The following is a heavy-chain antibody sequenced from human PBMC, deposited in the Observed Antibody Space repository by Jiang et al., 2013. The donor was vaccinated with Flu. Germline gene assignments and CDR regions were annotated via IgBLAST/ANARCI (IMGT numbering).Heavy chain of an antibody. V-gene: IGHV4-4*02. J-gene: IGHJ4*02. D-gene: IGHD6-6*01. Sequence: LLKPSETLSLTCAVSGGSITSNNWWSWVRQSPGKGLEWIGEIYHSGRTNYNPSLKSRVTISVDKSKNHFSLKVTSVTAADTAVYYCVGSSSIGCDYWGQGTLVTVSS. CDR3: VGSSSIGCDY. CDR2: IYHSGRT. CDR1: GGSITSNNW.